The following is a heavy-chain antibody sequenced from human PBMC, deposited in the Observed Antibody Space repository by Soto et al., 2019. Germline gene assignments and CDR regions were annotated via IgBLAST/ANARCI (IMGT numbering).Heavy chain of an antibody. CDR3: AWRDVNSSGWPIDY. J-gene: IGHJ4*02. CDR1: GGTFSSYA. Sequence: ASVKVSCKASGGTFSSYAISWVRQAPGQGLEWMGGIIPIFGTANYAQKFQGRVTITADESTSTAYMELSSLRSEDTAVYYCAWRDVNSSGWPIDYWGQGTLVTVSS. D-gene: IGHD6-19*01. V-gene: IGHV1-69*13. CDR2: IIPIFGTA.